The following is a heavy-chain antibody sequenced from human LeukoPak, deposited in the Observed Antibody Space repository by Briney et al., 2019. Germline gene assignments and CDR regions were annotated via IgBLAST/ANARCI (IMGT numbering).Heavy chain of an antibody. CDR1: GFTFNSYT. CDR3: ASRFKDSSGYYYFDY. Sequence: GGSLRLSCAASGFTFNSYTLSWVRQAPGKGLEWVSAISSSGGSTYYADSVKGRFTISRDNSKSTLYLQMNSLRAEDTAVYYCASRFKDSSGYYYFDYWGQGTLVTVSS. CDR2: ISSSGGST. J-gene: IGHJ4*02. D-gene: IGHD3-22*01. V-gene: IGHV3-23*01.